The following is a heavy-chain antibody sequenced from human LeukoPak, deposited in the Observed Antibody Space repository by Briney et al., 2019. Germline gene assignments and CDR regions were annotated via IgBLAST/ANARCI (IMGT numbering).Heavy chain of an antibody. CDR3: ASGDYSNYPGDWFDP. Sequence: SETLSLTCTVSGGSLSSISYYWGWIRQPPGKGLEWIGCIYYSGSTYYNPSLKSRVTISVDTSKNQFSLKLSSVTAADTAVYYCASGDYSNYPGDWFDPWGQGTLVTVSS. V-gene: IGHV4-39*01. J-gene: IGHJ5*02. CDR1: GGSLSSISYY. CDR2: IYYSGST. D-gene: IGHD4-11*01.